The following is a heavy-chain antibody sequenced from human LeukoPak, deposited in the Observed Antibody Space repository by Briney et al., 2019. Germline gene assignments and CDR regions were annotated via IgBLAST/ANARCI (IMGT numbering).Heavy chain of an antibody. CDR2: IYGDGSFT. J-gene: IGHJ4*02. CDR3: AKEVYGSGSYYQDY. CDR1: GFTFSNFW. V-gene: IGHV3-74*01. D-gene: IGHD3-10*01. Sequence: GGSLRLSCAASGFTFSNFWMHWVRQAPGKGLVWVALIYGDGSFTRYADSVKGRFTISRDNAKNTVYLPMNSLRVEDTAVYYCAKEVYGSGSYYQDYWGQGTLVTVSS.